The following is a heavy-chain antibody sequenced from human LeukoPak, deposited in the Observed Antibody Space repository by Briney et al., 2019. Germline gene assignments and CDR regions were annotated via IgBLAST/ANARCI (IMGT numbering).Heavy chain of an antibody. V-gene: IGHV3-30-3*01. D-gene: IGHD6-13*01. Sequence: PGGSLRLSCAASGFTFSSYAMHWVRQAPGKGLEWVAVISYDGSNKYHADSVKGRFTISRDNSKNTLYLQMNSLRAEDTAVYYCAREIAAAGTPPRTSYYYGMDVWGQGTTVTVSS. CDR2: ISYDGSNK. CDR1: GFTFSSYA. J-gene: IGHJ6*02. CDR3: AREIAAAGTPPRTSYYYGMDV.